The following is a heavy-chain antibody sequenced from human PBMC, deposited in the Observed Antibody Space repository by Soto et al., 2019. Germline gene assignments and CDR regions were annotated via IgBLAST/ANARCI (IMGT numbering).Heavy chain of an antibody. V-gene: IGHV4-34*01. D-gene: IGHD3-22*01. CDR2: INHSGST. CDR3: ARGSGSVSGDY. J-gene: IGHJ4*02. Sequence: QVQLQQWGAGLLKPSETLSLTCAVYGGSFSGYYWSWIRQPPGKGLEWIGEINHSGSTNYNPSLKSRVTISGYTSKNQFSLKLSSVTAADTAVYYCARGSGSVSGDYWGQGTLVTVSS. CDR1: GGSFSGYY.